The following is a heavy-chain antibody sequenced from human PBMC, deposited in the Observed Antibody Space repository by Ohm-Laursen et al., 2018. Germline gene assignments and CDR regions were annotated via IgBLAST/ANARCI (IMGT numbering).Heavy chain of an antibody. V-gene: IGHV3-48*03. Sequence: GSLRLSCAASTFIFSSYEMNWVRQAPGKGLEWVSYISGSGSTIYYADSVKGRFTISRDNAKISLYLQMNSLRVEDTAIYYCARDGGGYFDSWGQGTLVTVSS. D-gene: IGHD3-16*01. J-gene: IGHJ4*02. CDR2: ISGSGSTI. CDR3: ARDGGGYFDS. CDR1: TFIFSSYE.